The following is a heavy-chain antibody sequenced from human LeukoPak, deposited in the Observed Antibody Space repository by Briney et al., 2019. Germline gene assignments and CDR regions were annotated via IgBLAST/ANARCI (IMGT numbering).Heavy chain of an antibody. CDR2: ISTSGNTR. D-gene: IGHD1-7*01. CDR1: GFTFSSYE. Sequence: PGGSLRLSCAASGFTFSSYEMNWVRQAPGKGLEWVSYISTSGNTRYYADSVKGRFTISRDNAKNSLYLQMNSLGVEDTAVYYCARELSGTTSYYFDYWGQGTLVTVSS. CDR3: ARELSGTTSYYFDY. V-gene: IGHV3-48*03. J-gene: IGHJ4*02.